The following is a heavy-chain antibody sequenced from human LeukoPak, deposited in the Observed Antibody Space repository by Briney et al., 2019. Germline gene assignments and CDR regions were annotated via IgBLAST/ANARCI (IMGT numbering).Heavy chain of an antibody. CDR2: ISSSSSTI. D-gene: IGHD4-23*01. Sequence: GGSLRLSCAASGFTFSSYEMNWVRQAPGKGLEWVSYISSSSSTIYYADSVKGRFTISRDNSKNTLYLQMNSLRAEDTAVYYCARGARKGDDYGGFFDYWGQGTLVTVSS. J-gene: IGHJ4*02. V-gene: IGHV3-48*01. CDR1: GFTFSSYE. CDR3: ARGARKGDDYGGFFDY.